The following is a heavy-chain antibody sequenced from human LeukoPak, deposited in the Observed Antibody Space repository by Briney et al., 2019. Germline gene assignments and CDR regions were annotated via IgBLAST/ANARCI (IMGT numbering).Heavy chain of an antibody. Sequence: ASVKVSCKASGYTFTGYYLHWVRQAPGQGLEWMGWINPNSGGTNYAQKFQGRFTMTRDTSISTAYMDLNNLRSDDTAVYYCARVVTAAAGHWGQGTLVTVSS. CDR3: ARVVTAAAGH. CDR1: GYTFTGYY. D-gene: IGHD6-13*01. CDR2: INPNSGGT. V-gene: IGHV1-2*02. J-gene: IGHJ4*02.